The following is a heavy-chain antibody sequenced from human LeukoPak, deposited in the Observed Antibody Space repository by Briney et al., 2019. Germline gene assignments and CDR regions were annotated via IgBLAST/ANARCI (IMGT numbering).Heavy chain of an antibody. V-gene: IGHV3-33*01. CDR3: ARGLWGPDY. CDR1: GFTFSTYG. J-gene: IGHJ4*02. D-gene: IGHD3-16*01. Sequence: GGSLRLSCAASGFTFSTYGMHWVRQAPGKGLEWVAVIWYDGSNKYYADSVKGRFTISRDNAKNTLYLQMNSLRAEDTAVYYCARGLWGPDYWGQGTLVTVSS. CDR2: IWYDGSNK.